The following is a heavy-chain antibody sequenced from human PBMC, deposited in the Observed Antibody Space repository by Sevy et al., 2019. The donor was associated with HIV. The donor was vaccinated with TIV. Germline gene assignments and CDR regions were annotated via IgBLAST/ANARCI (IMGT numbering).Heavy chain of an antibody. V-gene: IGHV4-38-2*02. CDR3: ARDRGGDYVTQLDP. CDR1: GDSISGGYY. Sequence: SETLSLTCTVSGDSISGGYYWGWIRQSPGKGLEWIGSIYHSGNTYYNPSLKSRVTISVDTSKTQFSLKLRSVTAADTAVHYCARDRGGDYVTQLDPWGQGTLVTVSS. D-gene: IGHD4-17*01. J-gene: IGHJ5*02. CDR2: IYHSGNT.